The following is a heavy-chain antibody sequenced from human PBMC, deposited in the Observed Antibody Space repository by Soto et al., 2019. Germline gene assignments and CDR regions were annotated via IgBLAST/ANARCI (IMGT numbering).Heavy chain of an antibody. Sequence: GESLKISCKGSGYSFTSYWISWVRQMPGKGLEWMGRIDPSDSYTNYSPSFQGHVTISADKSISTAYLQWSSLKASDTAMYYCARHPFYDSSGHDAFDIWGQGTMVTVSS. CDR1: GYSFTSYW. CDR2: IDPSDSYT. J-gene: IGHJ3*02. CDR3: ARHPFYDSSGHDAFDI. V-gene: IGHV5-10-1*01. D-gene: IGHD3-22*01.